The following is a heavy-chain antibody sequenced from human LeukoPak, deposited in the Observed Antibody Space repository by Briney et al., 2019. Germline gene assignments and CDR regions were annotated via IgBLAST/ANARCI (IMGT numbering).Heavy chain of an antibody. CDR2: ITQDGSEK. CDR3: ARWDYGMDV. V-gene: IGHV3-7*01. CDR1: GFTFISFG. J-gene: IGHJ6*02. Sequence: PGGPLRLSWAAPGFTFISFGMSGVGQAPGKGLEWVANITQDGSEKYYVDSVKGRFTISRDNAKNSLYLQMNSLRAEDTAVYYCARWDYGMDVWGQGTTVTVSS.